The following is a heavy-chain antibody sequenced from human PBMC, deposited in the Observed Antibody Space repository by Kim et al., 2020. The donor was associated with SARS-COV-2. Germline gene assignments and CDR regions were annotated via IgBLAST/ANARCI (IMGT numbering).Heavy chain of an antibody. D-gene: IGHD2-15*01. CDR2: ISYDGSNK. CDR3: AKVPSLATDAFDI. CDR1: GFTFSSYG. J-gene: IGHJ3*02. Sequence: GGSLRLSCAASGFTFSSYGMHWVRQAPGKGLEWVAVISYDGSNKYYADSVKGRFTISRDNSKNTLYLQMNSLTAEDTAVYCCAKVPSLATDAFDIWGQG. V-gene: IGHV3-30*18.